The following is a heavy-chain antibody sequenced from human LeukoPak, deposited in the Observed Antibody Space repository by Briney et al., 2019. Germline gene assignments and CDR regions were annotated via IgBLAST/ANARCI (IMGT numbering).Heavy chain of an antibody. V-gene: IGHV1-2*02. D-gene: IGHD3-16*01. CDR3: TTRGGDTLMRTEAFDY. CDR1: EYTFTDYY. CDR2: MNPDSGGT. Sequence: ASVKVSCKASEYTFTDYYIHWVRQAPGQGLEWMGWMNPDSGGTNYAQKFKGRVTMTRDTSINTAYMDLRRLTSDDTAIYYCTTRGGDTLMRTEAFDYWGLGTLVTVSS. J-gene: IGHJ4*02.